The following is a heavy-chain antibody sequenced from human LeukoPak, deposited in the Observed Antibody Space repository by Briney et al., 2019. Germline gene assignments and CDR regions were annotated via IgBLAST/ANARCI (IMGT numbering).Heavy chain of an antibody. CDR1: GFTFSSYG. Sequence: RVLRLSCAASGFTFSSYGMHWVRQAPGKGLEWVAVISYDGSNKYYADSVKGRFTISRDNSKNTLYLQMNSLRAEDTAVYYCAKDEGIAVLYYYGMDVWGQGTTVTVPS. V-gene: IGHV3-30*18. CDR3: AKDEGIAVLYYYGMDV. J-gene: IGHJ6*02. D-gene: IGHD6-19*01. CDR2: ISYDGSNK.